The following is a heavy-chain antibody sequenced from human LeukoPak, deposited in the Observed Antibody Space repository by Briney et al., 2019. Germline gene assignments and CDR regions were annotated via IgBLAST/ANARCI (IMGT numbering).Heavy chain of an antibody. CDR2: TGQYGHDN. CDR3: AAGGAPGRFDY. J-gene: IGHJ4*02. Sequence: GGSLRLSCAGSGFTFRSRWATWVRQAPGKGLEWVASTGQYGHDNDYVDSVRGRFTISRDFAKISLFLQMNSLRVEDSAVYYCAAGGAPGRFDYWGRGAPVTVSS. CDR1: GFTFRSRW. V-gene: IGHV3-7*01. D-gene: IGHD6-13*01.